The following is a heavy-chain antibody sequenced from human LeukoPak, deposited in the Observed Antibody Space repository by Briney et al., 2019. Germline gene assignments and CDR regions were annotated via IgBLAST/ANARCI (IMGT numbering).Heavy chain of an antibody. CDR1: GGSISSDDYY. Sequence: SDTLSLTCTVSGGSISSDDYYWSWIRQPPGKGLEWIGHITYSGSTDYSPSLRSRVTMSVDTSKNQFSLKLNSVTAAETAMYFCARGGVGGYDYFDSWGQGTLVAVSS. V-gene: IGHV4-30-4*02. CDR3: ARGGVGGYDYFDS. CDR2: ITYSGST. J-gene: IGHJ4*02. D-gene: IGHD5-12*01.